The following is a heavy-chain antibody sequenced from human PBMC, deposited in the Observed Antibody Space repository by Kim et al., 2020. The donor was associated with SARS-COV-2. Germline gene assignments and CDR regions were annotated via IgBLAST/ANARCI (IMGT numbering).Heavy chain of an antibody. J-gene: IGHJ4*02. CDR3: VKDQLDFWSGYPWAYFDY. Sequence: KGRFTISRDSSKHTLYLQMSSLRAEDTAVYYCVKDQLDFWSGYPWAYFDYWGQGTLVTVSS. V-gene: IGHV3-64D*06. D-gene: IGHD3-3*01.